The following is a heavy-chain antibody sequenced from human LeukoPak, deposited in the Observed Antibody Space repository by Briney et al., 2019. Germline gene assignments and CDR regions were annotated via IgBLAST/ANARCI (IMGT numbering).Heavy chain of an antibody. J-gene: IGHJ4*02. V-gene: IGHV3-30-3*01. Sequence: GGSLRLSCAASGFTFSSYAMHWVRQAPGKGLEWVAVISYDGSNKYYADSVKGRFTISRDNSKNTLYLQMNSLRAEDTAVYYCASRSSVAGTGPGWGQGTLVTVSS. D-gene: IGHD6-13*01. CDR2: ISYDGSNK. CDR1: GFTFSSYA. CDR3: ASRSSVAGTGPG.